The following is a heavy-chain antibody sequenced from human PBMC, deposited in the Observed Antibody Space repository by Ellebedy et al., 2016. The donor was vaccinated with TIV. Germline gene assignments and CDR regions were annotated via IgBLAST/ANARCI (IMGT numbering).Heavy chain of an antibody. V-gene: IGHV2-26*01. J-gene: IGHJ4*02. Sequence: SGPTLVKPTETLTLTCTVSGFSLSNILMGVSWFRQPPGKALEWLAHIFPNDKESYTTSLKRRLTISKETAKSQVVLTMSNMDPVDAATYYCARTLRYCGGDCSFLFDFWGQGTLVTVSS. CDR1: GFSLSNILMG. D-gene: IGHD2-21*02. CDR2: IFPNDKE. CDR3: ARTLRYCGGDCSFLFDF.